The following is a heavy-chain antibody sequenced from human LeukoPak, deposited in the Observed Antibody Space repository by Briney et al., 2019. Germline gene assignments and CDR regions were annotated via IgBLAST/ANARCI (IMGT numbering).Heavy chain of an antibody. CDR3: ATDLKDTAMVSSDFDY. Sequence: ASVKVSCKVSGYTLTELSMHWVRQAPGKGLEWMGGFDPEDGETIYAQKFQGRVTMTEGTSTDTAYMELSSLRSEDTAVYYCATDLKDTAMVSSDFDYWGQGTLVTVSS. J-gene: IGHJ4*02. V-gene: IGHV1-24*01. CDR1: GYTLTELS. D-gene: IGHD5-18*01. CDR2: FDPEDGET.